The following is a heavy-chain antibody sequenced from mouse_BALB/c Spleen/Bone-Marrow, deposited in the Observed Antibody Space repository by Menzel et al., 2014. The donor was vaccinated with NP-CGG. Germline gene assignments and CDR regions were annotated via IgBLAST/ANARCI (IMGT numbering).Heavy chain of an antibody. V-gene: IGHV2-6-7*02. D-gene: IGHD2-4*01. CDR2: IWGDGST. CDR3: ARDSFLITRALDY. CDR1: GFSLTGYG. Sequence: VKLQESGPGLVAPSQSQSITCTVSGFSLTGYGVSWVRQPPGKGLEWLGMIWGDGSTDYNSALKSRLSISKDNSKSQVFLKMNSLQTDDTARYYCARDSFLITRALDYWGQGTSVTVSS. J-gene: IGHJ4*01.